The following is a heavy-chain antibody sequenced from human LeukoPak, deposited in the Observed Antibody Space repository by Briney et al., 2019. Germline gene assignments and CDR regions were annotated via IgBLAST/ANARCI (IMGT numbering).Heavy chain of an antibody. CDR2: IKSKTEGRTT. V-gene: IGHV3-15*01. CDR1: GFTFSNAW. Sequence: GGSLRLSCAASGFTFSNAWMSWVRQAPGKGLEWVGRIKSKTEGRTTDYAAPVKGRFTISRDDSKNTLYLQMNSLKTEDTAVYYCTTELGGYSDGTDYWGQGTLVTVSS. CDR3: TTELGGYSDGTDY. J-gene: IGHJ4*02. D-gene: IGHD5-18*01.